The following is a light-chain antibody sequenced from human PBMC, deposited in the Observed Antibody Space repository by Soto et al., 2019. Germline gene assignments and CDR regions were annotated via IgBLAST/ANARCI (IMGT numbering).Light chain of an antibody. Sequence: DIQMTQSPSSLSASVGDRVTITCQASQDISNYLNWYQQKPGKAPKLLIYDASNLETGVPSRFSGSGSGTDFTFTISSLQPEDIATYDCQQYDKKRLTFGGGTKVEIK. V-gene: IGKV1-33*01. CDR1: QDISNY. CDR2: DAS. J-gene: IGKJ4*01. CDR3: QQYDKKRLT.